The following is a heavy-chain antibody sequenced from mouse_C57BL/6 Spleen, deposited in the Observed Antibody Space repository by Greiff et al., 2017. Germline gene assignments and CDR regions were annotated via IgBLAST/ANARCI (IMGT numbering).Heavy chain of an antibody. V-gene: IGHV1-54*01. CDR1: GYAFTNYL. J-gene: IGHJ4*01. CDR2: INPGSGGT. Sequence: QVQLQQSGAELVRPGTSVKVSCKASGYAFTNYLIEWVKQRPGQGLEWIGVINPGSGGTNYNEKFKGKATLTADKSSSTAYMQLSSLTSEDSAVYFCARWRGNYCAMDYWGQGTSVTVSS. CDR3: ARWRGNYCAMDY.